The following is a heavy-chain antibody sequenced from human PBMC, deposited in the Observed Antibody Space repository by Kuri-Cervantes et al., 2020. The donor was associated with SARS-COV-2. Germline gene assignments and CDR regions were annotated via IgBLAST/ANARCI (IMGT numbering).Heavy chain of an antibody. D-gene: IGHD5-18*01. V-gene: IGHV3-21*01. Sequence: GESLKISCAASGFSFSSYSMNWVRQAPGKGLEWVSSISSKSSYRYYADPVKGRFTMSRDDGRNSLYLQMNSLRAEDTAVYYCARLDGIELWLRSLYYMDVWGKGTAVTVSS. CDR2: ISSKSSYR. CDR3: ARLDGIELWLRSLYYMDV. J-gene: IGHJ6*03. CDR1: GFSFSSYS.